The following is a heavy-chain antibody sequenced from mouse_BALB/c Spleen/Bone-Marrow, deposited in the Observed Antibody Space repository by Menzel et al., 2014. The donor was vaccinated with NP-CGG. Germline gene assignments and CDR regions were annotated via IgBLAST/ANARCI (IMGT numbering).Heavy chain of an antibody. J-gene: IGHJ4*01. Sequence: VNVVESGPGLVAPSQSLSITCTVSGFSLTSYGVHWVRQPPGKGLEWLGVIWAGGSTNYNSALMSRLSISKDNSKSXXFLKMNSLQTDDTAMYYCARVPLFRYGSSYGMDYWGQGTSVTVSS. V-gene: IGHV2-9*02. D-gene: IGHD1-1*01. CDR1: GFSLTSYG. CDR3: ARVPLFRYGSSYGMDY. CDR2: IWAGGST.